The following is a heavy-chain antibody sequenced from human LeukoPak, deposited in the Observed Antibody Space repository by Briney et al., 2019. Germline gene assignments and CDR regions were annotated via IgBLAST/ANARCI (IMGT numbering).Heavy chain of an antibody. J-gene: IGHJ5*02. D-gene: IGHD3-22*01. V-gene: IGHV4-61*02. CDR1: GGSISSGSYY. Sequence: SETLSLTCTVSGGSISSGSYYWSWIRQPAGKGLEWIGRIYTSGSTNYTPSLKSRVTISVDTSKNQFSLKLSSVTAADTAVYYCARENDTYYCDSSGYYYNWFDPWGQGTLVTVSS. CDR3: ARENDTYYCDSSGYYYNWFDP. CDR2: IYTSGST.